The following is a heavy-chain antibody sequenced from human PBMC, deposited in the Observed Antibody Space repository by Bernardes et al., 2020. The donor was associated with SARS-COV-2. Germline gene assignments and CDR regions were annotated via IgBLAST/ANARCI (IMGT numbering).Heavy chain of an antibody. Sequence: SETLSLTCAIYGWSFNDHFWTWLRQSPEKGLEWIGEISPGGVTKYNPSPKSRVTISLDTSKNQFSLGLTSVNAADTTVYYCANLYPFCCFRKGFDIWGQGKVVTVYS. V-gene: IGHV4-34*01. CDR3: ANLYPFCCFRKGFDI. D-gene: IGHD3-3*02. J-gene: IGHJ3*02. CDR2: ISPGGVT. CDR1: GWSFNDHF.